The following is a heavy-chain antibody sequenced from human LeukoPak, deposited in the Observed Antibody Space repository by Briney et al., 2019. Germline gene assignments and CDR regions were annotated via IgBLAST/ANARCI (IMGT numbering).Heavy chain of an antibody. Sequence: SSETLSLTCAVYGGSFSGYYWSWIRQPPGKGLEWIGEINHSGSTNYNPSLKSRVTISVDTSKNQFSLKLSPVTAADTAVYYCARGKDYYDFWSGYLAPFDYWGQGTLVTVSS. CDR3: ARGKDYYDFWSGYLAPFDY. J-gene: IGHJ4*02. D-gene: IGHD3-3*01. CDR2: INHSGST. CDR1: GGSFSGYY. V-gene: IGHV4-34*01.